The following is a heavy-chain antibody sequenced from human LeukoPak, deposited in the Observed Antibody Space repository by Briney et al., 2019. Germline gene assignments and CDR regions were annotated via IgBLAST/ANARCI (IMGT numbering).Heavy chain of an antibody. CDR3: VRDLGVDTSMIFFDY. CDR1: GYSFTSFG. CDR2: ISAYNANT. Sequence: ASVKVSCKASGYSFTSFGISWVRQAPGQGLEWIGWISAYNANTNSVQKFQGRVTMTTDISTSTAYMELRSLRSDDTAVFYCVRDLGVDTSMIFFDYWGQGTLVTVSS. D-gene: IGHD5-18*01. V-gene: IGHV1-18*01. J-gene: IGHJ4*02.